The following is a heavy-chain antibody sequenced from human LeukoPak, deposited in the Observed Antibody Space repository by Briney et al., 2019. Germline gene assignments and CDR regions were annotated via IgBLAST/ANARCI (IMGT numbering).Heavy chain of an antibody. CDR3: ARDRSSSPAGGLDP. CDR1: GGSFSGYY. V-gene: IGHV4-34*01. CDR2: INHSGST. Sequence: PSETLSLTCAVYGGSFSGYYWSWIRQPPGKGLEWIGEINHSGSTNYDPSLKSRVTISVDTSKNQFSLKLSSVTAADTAVYYCARDRSSSPAGGLDPWGQGTLVTVSS. D-gene: IGHD6-6*01. J-gene: IGHJ5*02.